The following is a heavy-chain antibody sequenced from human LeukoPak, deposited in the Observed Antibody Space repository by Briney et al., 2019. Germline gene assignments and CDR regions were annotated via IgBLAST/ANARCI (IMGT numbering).Heavy chain of an antibody. CDR1: GFTFSSYS. Sequence: GGSLRLSCAASGFTFSSYSMNWVRQAPGKGLEWVSSISSSSSYIYYADSVKGRFTISRDNAKNSLHLQMNSLRAEDTAVYYCARVRCSGGSCYRGDYWGQGTLVTVSS. CDR2: ISSSSSYI. V-gene: IGHV3-21*01. CDR3: ARVRCSGGSCYRGDY. D-gene: IGHD2-15*01. J-gene: IGHJ4*02.